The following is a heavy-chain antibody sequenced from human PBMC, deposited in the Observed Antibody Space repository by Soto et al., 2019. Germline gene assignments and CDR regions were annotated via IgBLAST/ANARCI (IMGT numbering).Heavy chain of an antibody. V-gene: IGHV1-8*01. CDR2: MNPNSGNT. CDR3: ARERTRGFDP. Sequence: QVHLVQSGAEVRKPGASVKVSCKASGYTFTSYDINWVRQATGQGLEWMGWMNPNSGNTAYAQKFQGRVTMTRNTSISTAHMELSSLRYEDTDVYYCARERTRGFDPWGQGTLVTVSS. CDR1: GYTFTSYD. J-gene: IGHJ5*02.